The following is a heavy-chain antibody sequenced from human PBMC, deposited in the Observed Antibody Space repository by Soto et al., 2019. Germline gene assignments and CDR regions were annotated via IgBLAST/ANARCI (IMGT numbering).Heavy chain of an antibody. J-gene: IGHJ3*02. D-gene: IGHD2-15*01. V-gene: IGHV1-18*01. CDR3: ARDGCSGGSCYSIVEDDAFDI. CDR2: ISAYNGNT. Sequence: GASVKVSCKASVYTFTSYGISWVRQAPGQGLEWMGWISAYNGNTNYAQKLQGRVTMTTDTSTSTAYMELRSLRSDDTAVYYCARDGCSGGSCYSIVEDDAFDIWGQGTVVTVSS. CDR1: VYTFTSYG.